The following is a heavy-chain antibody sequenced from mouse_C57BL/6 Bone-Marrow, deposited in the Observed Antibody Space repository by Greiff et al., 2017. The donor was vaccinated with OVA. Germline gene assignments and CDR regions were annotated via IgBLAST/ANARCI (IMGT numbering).Heavy chain of an antibody. Sequence: EVKLVESGGGLVKPGGSLKLSCAASGFTFSDYGMHWVRQAPEKGLEWVAYISSGSSTIYYADTVKGRFTISRDNAKNTLFLQMTSLRSEDSAMYYCARGYASRFDVWGTGTTVTVSS. J-gene: IGHJ1*03. V-gene: IGHV5-17*01. CDR1: GFTFSDYG. D-gene: IGHD2-14*01. CDR3: ARGYASRFDV. CDR2: ISSGSSTI.